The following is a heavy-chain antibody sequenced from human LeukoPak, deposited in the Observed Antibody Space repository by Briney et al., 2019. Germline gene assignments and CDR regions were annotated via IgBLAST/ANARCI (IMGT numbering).Heavy chain of an antibody. J-gene: IGHJ6*03. V-gene: IGHV3-7*01. CDR1: GFTFSSYW. D-gene: IGHD1-7*01. CDR3: ARSYNWNYVPYYMDV. Sequence: GGSLRLSCAASGFTFSSYWMSWVRQAPGKGLEWVANIKQDGSEKYYVDSVKGRFTISRDNAKSSLYLQMNSLRAEDTAVYYCARSYNWNYVPYYMDVWGKGTTVTVSS. CDR2: IKQDGSEK.